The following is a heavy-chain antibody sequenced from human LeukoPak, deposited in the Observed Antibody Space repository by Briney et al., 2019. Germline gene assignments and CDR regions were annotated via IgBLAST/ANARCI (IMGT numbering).Heavy chain of an antibody. CDR2: IYHSGST. V-gene: IGHV4-38-2*01. D-gene: IGHD3-16*02. CDR1: GGSFSGYY. J-gene: IGHJ4*02. Sequence: SSETLSLTCAVYGGSFSGYYWGWIRQPPGKGLEWIGSIYHSGSTYYNPSLKSRVTISVDTSKNQFSLKLNSVTAADTAVYYCVRGVWGSYRYGYWGQGTLVTVSS. CDR3: VRGVWGSYRYGY.